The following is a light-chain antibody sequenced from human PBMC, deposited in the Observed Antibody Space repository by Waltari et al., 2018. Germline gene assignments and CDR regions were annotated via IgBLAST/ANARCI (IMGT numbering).Light chain of an antibody. V-gene: IGLV2-11*01. J-gene: IGLJ7*01. Sequence: QSALTQPRSVSGSPGQSVTISCSGTSSDVGSYNIVSWYQQHPGNAPKLLIYDVVKRPSGVPDRFSGSKSGNTASLTISGLQTEDESDYYCCSYAGSYAFVFGGGTQLTVL. CDR3: CSYAGSYAFV. CDR2: DVV. CDR1: SSDVGSYNI.